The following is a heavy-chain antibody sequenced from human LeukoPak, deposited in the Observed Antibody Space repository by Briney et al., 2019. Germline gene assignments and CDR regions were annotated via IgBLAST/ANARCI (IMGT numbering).Heavy chain of an antibody. CDR3: ARDGRWELLGYDYRYFDY. D-gene: IGHD1-26*01. CDR2: ISAYNGNT. J-gene: IGHJ4*02. V-gene: IGHV1-18*01. Sequence: ASVKVSCKASGYTFTIYGISWVRQAPGQGLEWMGWISAYNGNTNYAQKLQGRVTMTTHTSTSTAYLELRSLRSDDTAVYYCARDGRWELLGYDYRYFDYWGQGTLVPVSS. CDR1: GYTFTIYG.